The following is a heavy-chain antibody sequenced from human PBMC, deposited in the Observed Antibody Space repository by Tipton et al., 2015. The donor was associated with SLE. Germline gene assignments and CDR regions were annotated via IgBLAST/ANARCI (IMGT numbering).Heavy chain of an antibody. Sequence: TLSLTCTVSGGSISSSSYYWGWIRQPAGKGLEWIGRIYTSGSTNYNPSLKSRVTISVDTSKNQFSLKLSSVTAADTAVYYCARSYVGATFDYWGQGTLVTVSS. CDR3: ARSYVGATFDY. CDR2: IYTSGST. V-gene: IGHV4-61*02. CDR1: GGSISSSSYY. J-gene: IGHJ4*02. D-gene: IGHD1-26*01.